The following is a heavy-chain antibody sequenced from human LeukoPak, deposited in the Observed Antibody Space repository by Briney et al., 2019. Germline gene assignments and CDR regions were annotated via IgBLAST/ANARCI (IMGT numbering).Heavy chain of an antibody. CDR1: GFTFSSYA. Sequence: GGSLRLSCAASGFTFSSYAMSWVRQAPVKGLEWVSAISGSGGSTYYADSVKGRFTISRDNSKNTLYLQMNSLRAEDTAVYYCAKSVAGTYVPRGAFDIWGQGTMVTVSS. J-gene: IGHJ3*02. V-gene: IGHV3-23*01. CDR3: AKSVAGTYVPRGAFDI. CDR2: ISGSGGST. D-gene: IGHD6-19*01.